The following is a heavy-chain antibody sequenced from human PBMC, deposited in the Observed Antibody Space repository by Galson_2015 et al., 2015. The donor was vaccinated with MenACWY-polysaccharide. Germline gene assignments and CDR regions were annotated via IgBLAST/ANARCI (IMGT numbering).Heavy chain of an antibody. CDR3: ARDSRQIAVGDWFDP. V-gene: IGHV3-21*01. J-gene: IGHJ5*02. CDR2: ITNTQTLI. D-gene: IGHD6-19*01. Sequence: SLRLSCAASGFNFNDYNMNWVRQAPGKGLEWVATITNTQTLIYYADSVKGRFTISRDNANNSLSLQMNSLRAEDTAVYYCARDSRQIAVGDWFDPWGQGTLVTVSS. CDR1: GFNFNDYN.